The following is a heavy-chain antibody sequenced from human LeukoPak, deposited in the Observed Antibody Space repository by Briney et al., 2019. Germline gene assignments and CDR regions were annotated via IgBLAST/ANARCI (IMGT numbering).Heavy chain of an antibody. CDR2: ISGSGGST. V-gene: IGHV3-23*01. Sequence: GGSLRLSCAASGFTFSSYAMSWVRQAPGKGLEWVSAISGSGGSTYYADSVKGRFTISRDNSKNTLYLQMNSLRAEDTAVYYCAKDLLSVHYYYDSSGFHDYWGQGTLVTVSS. CDR1: GFTFSSYA. D-gene: IGHD3-22*01. J-gene: IGHJ4*02. CDR3: AKDLLSVHYYYDSSGFHDY.